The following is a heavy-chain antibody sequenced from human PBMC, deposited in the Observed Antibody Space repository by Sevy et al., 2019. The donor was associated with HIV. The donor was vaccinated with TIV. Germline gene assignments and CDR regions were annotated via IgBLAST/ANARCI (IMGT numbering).Heavy chain of an antibody. V-gene: IGHV3-23*01. CDR2: ISGTGDYT. J-gene: IGHJ4*02. Sequence: GGSLRLSCAASGFTFNSFAMGWVRQAPGQGLDWISVISGTGDYTYYADSVKGRFTISRDNSKNALFLQMNSLRAEDTAIFYCAKKMGGGSGMAFLVDFWGQGTLVTVSS. D-gene: IGHD5-18*01. CDR3: AKKMGGGSGMAFLVDF. CDR1: GFTFNSFA.